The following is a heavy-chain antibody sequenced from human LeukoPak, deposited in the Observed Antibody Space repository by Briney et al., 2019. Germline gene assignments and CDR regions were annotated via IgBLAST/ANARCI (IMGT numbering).Heavy chain of an antibody. CDR1: GGSINSGGYF. CDR2: IYYNGIT. V-gene: IGHV4-31*03. J-gene: IGHJ6*02. Sequence: SQTLSLTCTVSGGSINSGGYFWSWIRQHPGKGLEWIGYIYYNGITYSNPSLKSRVTISVDTSKNQFSLKLSSVTAADTAVYYCARGPSIAVAAPGRYYYYGMDVWGQGTTVTVSS. CDR3: ARGPSIAVAAPGRYYYYGMDV. D-gene: IGHD6-19*01.